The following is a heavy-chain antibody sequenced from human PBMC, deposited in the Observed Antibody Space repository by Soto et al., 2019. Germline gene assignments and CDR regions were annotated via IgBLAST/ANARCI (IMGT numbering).Heavy chain of an antibody. D-gene: IGHD6-13*01. J-gene: IGHJ6*02. Sequence: QVQLVQSGAEVKKPGASVKVSCKASGYVFTNYFMHWVRQAPAQGLEWMGIINPNGGGTSDAQKFEGRFTRTRDSATSTVYMDLSSLRSKDTAVYFCARDLGSNSWYYYYGVDVWGQGTSVTVSS. CDR3: ARDLGSNSWYYYYGVDV. V-gene: IGHV1-46*01. CDR1: GYVFTNYF. CDR2: INPNGGGT.